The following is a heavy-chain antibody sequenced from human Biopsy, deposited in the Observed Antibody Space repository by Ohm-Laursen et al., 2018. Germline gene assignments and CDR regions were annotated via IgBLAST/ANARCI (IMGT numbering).Heavy chain of an antibody. Sequence: DTLSLTCAVSGDSISSYYWSWIRQPPGKGLEWIGYVYYTGSTDYNPSLQSRVTISVDTSKNHFSLRLRSVTPADTAIYYCARDRGYYSDRTVPGYFDLWGRGTLVTVSS. CDR2: VYYTGST. J-gene: IGHJ2*01. CDR3: ARDRGYYSDRTVPGYFDL. D-gene: IGHD3-22*01. V-gene: IGHV4-59*01. CDR1: GDSISSYY.